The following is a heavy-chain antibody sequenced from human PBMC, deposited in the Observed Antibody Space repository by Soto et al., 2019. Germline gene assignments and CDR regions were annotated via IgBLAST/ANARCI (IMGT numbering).Heavy chain of an antibody. V-gene: IGHV5-10-1*04. J-gene: IGHJ4*02. CDR1: GYSLTSYW. Sequence: GESLKISCKGSGYSLTSYWISWVRQMPGKGLEWMGRIDPSDSYTNYSPAFQGQVTFSADKSITTAYLQWSSLKASDTAVYYCATYHYGSGTYYDYWGQGTLVTVSS. D-gene: IGHD3-10*01. CDR3: ATYHYGSGTYYDY. CDR2: IDPSDSYT.